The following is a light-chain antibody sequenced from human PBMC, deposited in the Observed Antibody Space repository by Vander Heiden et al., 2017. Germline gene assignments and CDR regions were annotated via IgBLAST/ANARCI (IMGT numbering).Light chain of an antibody. Sequence: EIVMTQSPATLSVSPGERATLSCRASQSVSSNLAWYQQKPGQAPRLLIYGASTRATGIPARFSGSGSGKEFTLTISSLQSEDFAVYYCQQYNNWPPYTFGPGTKLEIK. CDR1: QSVSSN. V-gene: IGKV3-15*01. CDR2: GAS. CDR3: QQYNNWPPYT. J-gene: IGKJ2*01.